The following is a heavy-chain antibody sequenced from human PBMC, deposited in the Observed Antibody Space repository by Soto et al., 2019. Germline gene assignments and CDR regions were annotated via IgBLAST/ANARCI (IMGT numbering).Heavy chain of an antibody. CDR2: IKSKTDGGTT. Sequence: EVQLVESGGGLVKPGGSLRLSCAASGFTFSNAWMSWVRQAPGKGLEWVGRIKSKTDGGTTDYAAPVKGRFTISRDDSKNTLYLKMNSLKTADSAVYYCFSSSSWFYYYYYCMDVWGQGTTVTVSS. V-gene: IGHV3-15*01. CDR1: GFTFSNAW. J-gene: IGHJ6*02. D-gene: IGHD6-6*01. CDR3: FSSSSWFYYYYYCMDV.